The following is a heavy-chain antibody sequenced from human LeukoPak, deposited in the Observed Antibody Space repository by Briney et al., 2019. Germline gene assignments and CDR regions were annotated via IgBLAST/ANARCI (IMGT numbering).Heavy chain of an antibody. J-gene: IGHJ4*02. CDR1: GFTFSNAW. D-gene: IGHD2-15*01. CDR3: TAFESGGFY. CDR2: IKSKTHGGTT. Sequence: GGSLSLSCAASGFTFSNAWMNWVRQAPGKGLEWVGRIKSKTHGGTTDYAAPVKGRFTISRDDSKNTLYVQMNSLKSEDTAVYYCTAFESGGFYWGQGTLVTVSS. V-gene: IGHV3-15*01.